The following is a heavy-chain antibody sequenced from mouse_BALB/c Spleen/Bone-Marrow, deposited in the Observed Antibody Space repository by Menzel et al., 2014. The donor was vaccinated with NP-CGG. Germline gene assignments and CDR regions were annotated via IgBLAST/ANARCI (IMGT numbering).Heavy chain of an antibody. CDR2: SRNKANDYTT. Sequence: EVQRVESGGGLVQPGGSLRLSCATSGFTFSDFYMEWVRQPPGKRLEWIAASRNKANDYTTEYSASVKGRFIVSRDTSQSILYLQMNALRAEDTAIYYCARDRDDEGDWYFDVWGAGTTVTVSS. V-gene: IGHV7-1*02. CDR3: ARDRDDEGDWYFDV. CDR1: GFTFSDFY. D-gene: IGHD2-14*01. J-gene: IGHJ1*01.